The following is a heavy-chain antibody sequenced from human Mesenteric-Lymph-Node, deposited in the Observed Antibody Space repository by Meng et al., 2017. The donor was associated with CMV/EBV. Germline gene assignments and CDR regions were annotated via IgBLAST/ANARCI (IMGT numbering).Heavy chain of an antibody. CDR1: GYTFTGYY. J-gene: IGHJ4*02. CDR2: INPNSGGT. Sequence: VSVKVSCKASGYTFTGYYIHWVRQAPGQGLEWMGWINPNSGGTNYAQKFEGMVTMTRDTSTSTAYMELSRLRSADTAVYFCARGATKGFDFWGQGTLVTVSS. CDR3: ARGATKGFDF. V-gene: IGHV1-2*02. D-gene: IGHD1-26*01.